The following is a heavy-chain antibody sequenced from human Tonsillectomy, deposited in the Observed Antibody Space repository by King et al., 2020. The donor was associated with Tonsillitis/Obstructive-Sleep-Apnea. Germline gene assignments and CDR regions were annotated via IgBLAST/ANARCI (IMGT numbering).Heavy chain of an antibody. CDR2: ISYDGRNK. Sequence: LVASGGGVVQPGRSLRLSCAASGFIFSNYAMHWVRQAPGKGLEWVALISYDGRNKYYADSVKGRFAISRDNSKNTLYVQMNSLREDDTALYYCAREIESADFDLWGRGTLVIVSS. J-gene: IGHJ2*01. CDR1: GFIFSNYA. CDR3: AREIESADFDL. V-gene: IGHV3-30*09.